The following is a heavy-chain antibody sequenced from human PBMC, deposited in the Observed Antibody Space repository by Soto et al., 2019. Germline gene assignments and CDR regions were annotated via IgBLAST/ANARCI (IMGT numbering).Heavy chain of an antibody. CDR2: IRSKAYGGTT. CDR3: TRDQQYYDILTGYVWFDP. J-gene: IGHJ5*02. V-gene: IGHV3-49*03. CDR1: GFTFGDYA. Sequence: GPLRLSCTASGFTFGDYAMSWFRQVPGKGMEWVGFIRSKAYGGTTEYAASAKGRFTISRDDSKSIAYLQMNSLKTEDTAVYYCTRDQQYYDILTGYVWFDPWGQGTLVTVSS. D-gene: IGHD3-9*01.